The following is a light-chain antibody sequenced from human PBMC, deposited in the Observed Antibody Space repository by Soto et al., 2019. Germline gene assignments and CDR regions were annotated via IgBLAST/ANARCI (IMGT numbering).Light chain of an antibody. CDR2: RTS. V-gene: IGKV1-5*03. CDR3: QHYNPDSLTWT. Sequence: DIPMTQSPSTLSASVGDTVTITCRASQTISGWLAWYQQKPGKAPKLLIYRTSTLENGVPSRFSGSGSGTEFTLSISSLQSDDSATYWCQHYNPDSLTWTFGQGTRVEIK. CDR1: QTISGW. J-gene: IGKJ1*01.